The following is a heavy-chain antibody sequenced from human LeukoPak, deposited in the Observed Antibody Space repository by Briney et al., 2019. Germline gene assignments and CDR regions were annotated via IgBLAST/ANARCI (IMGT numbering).Heavy chain of an antibody. Sequence: GGSLRLSCAASGFTFSSYGMHWVRQAPGKGLEWVAVISYDGSNKYYADSVKGRFTISRDNSKNTLYLQMNSLRAEDTAVYYCVKHEGGNYFDWLFPLLYWGQGTLVTVSS. J-gene: IGHJ4*02. CDR3: VKHEGGNYFDWLFPLLY. D-gene: IGHD3-9*01. CDR2: ISYDGSNK. CDR1: GFTFSSYG. V-gene: IGHV3-30*18.